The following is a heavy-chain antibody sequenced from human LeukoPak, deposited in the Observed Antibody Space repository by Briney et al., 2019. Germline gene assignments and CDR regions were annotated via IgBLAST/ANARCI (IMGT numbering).Heavy chain of an antibody. Sequence: GGSLRLSCAASGFTVSSNYMSWVRQAPGKGLEWVSVIYSGGSTYYADSVKGRFTISRDNSKNTLYFQMNSLRAEDTAVYYCAREAAAGYFDYWGQGTLVTVSS. CDR2: IYSGGST. CDR3: AREAAAGYFDY. D-gene: IGHD6-13*01. CDR1: GFTVSSNY. V-gene: IGHV3-53*01. J-gene: IGHJ4*02.